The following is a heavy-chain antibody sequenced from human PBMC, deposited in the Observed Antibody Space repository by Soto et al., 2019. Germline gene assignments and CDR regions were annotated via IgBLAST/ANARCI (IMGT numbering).Heavy chain of an antibody. D-gene: IGHD7-27*01. CDR1: GFSLSTSGVG. Sequence: QITLKESGPTLVKPTQTLTLTCTFSGFSLSTSGVGVGWIRQPPGKALEWLAFLYWDDDKRYSPSLKSRLTITKEPSKTQVLLKMTNRAPVDTATFSCARTRANGGSRGLLDYWGQETLAPVAS. J-gene: IGHJ4*02. CDR2: LYWDDDK. V-gene: IGHV2-5*02. CDR3: ARTRANGGSRGLLDY.